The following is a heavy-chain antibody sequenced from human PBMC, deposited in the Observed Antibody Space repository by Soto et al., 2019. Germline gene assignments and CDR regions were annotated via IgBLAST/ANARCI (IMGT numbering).Heavy chain of an antibody. CDR1: GFTFSSYG. D-gene: IGHD5-12*01. Sequence: GGSLRLSCAASGFTFSSYGMPWVRQAPGKGLEWVAVIWYDGSNKYYADSVKGRFTISRDNSKNTLYLQMYSLRAEDTAVYYCARDPFGGGYDYVSYFDYWGQGTLVTVSS. V-gene: IGHV3-33*01. CDR3: ARDPFGGGYDYVSYFDY. J-gene: IGHJ4*02. CDR2: IWYDGSNK.